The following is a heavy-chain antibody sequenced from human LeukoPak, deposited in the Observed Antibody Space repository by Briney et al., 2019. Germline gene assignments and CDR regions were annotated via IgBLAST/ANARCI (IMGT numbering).Heavy chain of an antibody. J-gene: IGHJ4*02. CDR3: ARDPKTVVSVPYYFDD. CDR2: INHSRSA. CDR1: GRSIIGYH. D-gene: IGHD2/OR15-2a*01. Sequence: PSETLSLTCGLFGRSIIGYHWNWIRQSPGKGLEGIGEINHSRSANYNPSFKSRVTISLATSKTQFSLELRSVTAADTAVYYCARDPKTVVSVPYYFDDWGQGTLVTVSS. V-gene: IGHV4-34*01.